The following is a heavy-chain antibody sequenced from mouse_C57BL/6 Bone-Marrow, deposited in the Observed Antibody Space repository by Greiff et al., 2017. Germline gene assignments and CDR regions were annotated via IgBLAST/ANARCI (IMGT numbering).Heavy chain of an antibody. V-gene: IGHV14-1*01. CDR1: GFNIKDYY. J-gene: IGHJ4*01. CDR3: TTKGPGWNYAMDC. D-gene: IGHD3-1*01. Sequence: EVQLQQSGAELVRPGASVKLSCTASGFNIKDYYMPWVKQRPEQGLEWIGRIDPEDGDTEYAPKFQGKATMTADTSSNPAYLQLSSLTSEDAAVYYCTTKGPGWNYAMDCWGQGTSVTVSS. CDR2: IDPEDGDT.